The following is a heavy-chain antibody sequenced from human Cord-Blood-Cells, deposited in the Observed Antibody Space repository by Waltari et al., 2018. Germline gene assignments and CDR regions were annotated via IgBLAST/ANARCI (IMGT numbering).Heavy chain of an antibody. J-gene: IGHJ3*02. CDR3: ASSSSGAFDI. CDR1: GYTFTCYS. Sequence: QVQLVQAGADVTKPPPSVKVSFEASGYTFTCYSMHRVQPAPGQGLAWMGWINPNSGGTNYAQKFQGWVTMTRDTSISAAYMELSRLRSDDTAVYYCASSSSGAFDIWGQGTMVTVSS. V-gene: IGHV1-2*04. CDR2: INPNSGGT. D-gene: IGHD6-19*01.